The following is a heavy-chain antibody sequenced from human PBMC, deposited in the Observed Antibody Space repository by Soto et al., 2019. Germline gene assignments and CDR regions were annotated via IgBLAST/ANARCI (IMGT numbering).Heavy chain of an antibody. Sequence: SETLSLTCNVSGGSISSYYWGWIRQPAGKGLEWIGRISTSGRTNYNPSLKSRVTMSEDTSKNHFSLKLRSVTAADTAVYYCAREADGWFDPWGQGTMVTVYS. CDR1: GGSISSYY. V-gene: IGHV4-4*07. CDR2: ISTSGRT. CDR3: AREADGWFDP. J-gene: IGHJ5*02.